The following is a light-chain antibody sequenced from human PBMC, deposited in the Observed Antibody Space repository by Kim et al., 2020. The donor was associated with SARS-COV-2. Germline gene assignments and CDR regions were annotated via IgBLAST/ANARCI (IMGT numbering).Light chain of an antibody. V-gene: IGLV1-40*01. CDR3: QYYDSSLSGSKV. Sequence: VTISCTGGSSTIGAGYDVHWYQRLPRTAPQHLLYGDSDRRSGGPDRFSGGKSATSAALVITGLQAADEADYYCQYYDSSLSGSKVFGGGTQLTVL. CDR1: SSTIGAGYD. CDR2: GDS. J-gene: IGLJ3*02.